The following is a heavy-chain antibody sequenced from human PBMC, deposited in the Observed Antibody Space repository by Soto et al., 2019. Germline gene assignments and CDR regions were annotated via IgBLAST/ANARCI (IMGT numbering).Heavy chain of an antibody. V-gene: IGHV4-61*01. Sequence: SETLSLTCTVSGGSVSSGSYYWSWIRQPPGKGLEWIGYIYYSGSTNYNPSLKSRVTISVDTSKNQFSLKLSSVTAADTAVYYCARGDHYNWFDPWGQGPLVTVSS. CDR3: ARGDHYNWFDP. D-gene: IGHD1-26*01. CDR2: IYYSGST. J-gene: IGHJ5*02. CDR1: GGSVSSGSYY.